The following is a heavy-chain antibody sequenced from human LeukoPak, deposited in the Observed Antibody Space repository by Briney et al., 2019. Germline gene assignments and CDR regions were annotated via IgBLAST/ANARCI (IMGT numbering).Heavy chain of an antibody. V-gene: IGHV4-34*01. CDR1: GGSFSGYY. Sequence: SETLSLTCAVYGGSFSGYYWSWIRQPPGKGLEWIGEINHSGSTNYNPSLKSRVTISVDTSKNQFSLKLSSVTAADTAVYYCARYPKRVLRFGEAYGIFDYWGQGTLVTVSS. J-gene: IGHJ4*02. CDR2: INHSGST. D-gene: IGHD3-10*01. CDR3: ARYPKRVLRFGEAYGIFDY.